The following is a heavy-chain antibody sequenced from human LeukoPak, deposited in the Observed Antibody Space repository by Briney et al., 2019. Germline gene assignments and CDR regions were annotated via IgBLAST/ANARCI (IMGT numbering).Heavy chain of an antibody. D-gene: IGHD2-21*01. Sequence: SVKVSCKASGGTFSSYAISWVRQAPGQGLEWMGGIIPIFGTANHAQKFQGRVTITADESTSTAYMELSSLRSEDTAVYYCAISLGDVVVIAIAFDIWGQGTMVTVSS. J-gene: IGHJ3*02. CDR3: AISLGDVVVIAIAFDI. V-gene: IGHV1-69*01. CDR1: GGTFSSYA. CDR2: IIPIFGTA.